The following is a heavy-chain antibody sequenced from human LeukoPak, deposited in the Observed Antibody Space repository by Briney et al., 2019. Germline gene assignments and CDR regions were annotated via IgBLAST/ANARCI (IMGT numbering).Heavy chain of an antibody. CDR1: GGSISSYY. Sequence: SETLSLTCTVSGGSISSYYWSWLRQPPGKGLEWLGYIYYSGSTNYNPSLKSRVTISVDTSKNQFSLKLSSVTAADTAVYYCARAYVDTAMVFDYWGQGTLVTVSS. CDR3: ARAYVDTAMVFDY. D-gene: IGHD5-18*01. V-gene: IGHV4-59*01. J-gene: IGHJ4*02. CDR2: IYYSGST.